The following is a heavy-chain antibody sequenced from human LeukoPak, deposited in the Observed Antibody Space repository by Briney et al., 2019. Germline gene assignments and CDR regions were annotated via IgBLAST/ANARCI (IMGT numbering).Heavy chain of an antibody. CDR3: ARPSNYYDSSGSFDY. CDR2: ISDSGTT. V-gene: IGHV4-59*08. CDR1: RGSISSCY. Sequence: SETLSLTCTVSRGSISSCYWTWIRQPPGKGLEWIGFISDSGTTNYNPSLKSRVTISVDTSKKQFSLNLTSVTAADTAVYYCARPSNYYDSSGSFDYWGQGTLVTVSS. J-gene: IGHJ4*02. D-gene: IGHD3-22*01.